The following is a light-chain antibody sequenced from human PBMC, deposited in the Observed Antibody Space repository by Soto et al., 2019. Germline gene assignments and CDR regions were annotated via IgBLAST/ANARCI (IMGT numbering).Light chain of an antibody. CDR2: GVS. CDR1: QSVGRS. V-gene: IGKV1-5*01. CDR3: QQFYKGWT. J-gene: IGKJ1*01. Sequence: DIQMTQSPSTLSASVGDRVTITCRASQSVGRSLALYQQQPGKAPKLLIYGVSTLESGVPSRFSGFGSGTVFTLSISCQQPGEFGTYYCQQFYKGWTFCQGT.